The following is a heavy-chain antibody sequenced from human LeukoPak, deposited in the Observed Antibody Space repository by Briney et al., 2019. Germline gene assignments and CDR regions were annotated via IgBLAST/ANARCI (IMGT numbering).Heavy chain of an antibody. V-gene: IGHV3-11*01. CDR2: ISSSGSTI. Sequence: GGSLRLSCAASGFTFSDYYTSWIRQAPGKGLEWVSYISSSGSTIYYADSVKGRFTISRDNAKNSLYLQMNSLRAEDTAVYYCARAWVPSGNYYPSNFDYWGQGTLVTVSS. J-gene: IGHJ4*02. CDR3: ARAWVPSGNYYPSNFDY. CDR1: GFTFSDYY. D-gene: IGHD1-26*01.